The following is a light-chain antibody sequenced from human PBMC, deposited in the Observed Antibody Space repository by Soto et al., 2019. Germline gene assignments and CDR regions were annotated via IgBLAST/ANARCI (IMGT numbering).Light chain of an antibody. CDR2: LGS. V-gene: IGKV2-28*01. CDR1: QSLLHSSGNNY. Sequence: DIVMTQSPLSLPVTPGAPASISCRSSQSLLHSSGNNYMDWYVQKPGQSPQLLIYLGSNRASGVPDRFSGSGSGTDFTLKIYRVEAEDVGVYYCMQALQTPYTFGQGTKLEIK. J-gene: IGKJ2*01. CDR3: MQALQTPYT.